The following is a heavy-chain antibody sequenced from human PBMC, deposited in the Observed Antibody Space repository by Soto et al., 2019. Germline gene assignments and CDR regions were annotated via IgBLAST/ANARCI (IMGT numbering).Heavy chain of an antibody. CDR2: IYYTGTT. CDR1: GGSISSSSSY. Sequence: SETRSFTCTVSGGSISSSSSYLGWIRQPPGKGLEWIGRIYYTGTTYYNPSLKSRVTITVDTSKKQFFLKLTSVTAADTAVYYCGRGLDGRWLVIDSWGQGTLVTVSS. CDR3: GRGLDGRWLVIDS. J-gene: IGHJ4*02. V-gene: IGHV4-39*01. D-gene: IGHD6-6*01.